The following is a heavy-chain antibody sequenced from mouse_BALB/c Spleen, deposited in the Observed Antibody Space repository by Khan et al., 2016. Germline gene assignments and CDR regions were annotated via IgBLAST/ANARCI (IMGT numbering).Heavy chain of an antibody. Sequence: EVELVESGGGLVKPGGSLKLSCAASGFTFSSYAMSWVRQTPEKRLEWVASISSGGSTYYPDSVKGRFTISRDNARNILYLQMSSLRSEETAMYYCARSGTYYRYDGDYFDYWGQGTTLTVSS. V-gene: IGHV5-6-5*01. CDR2: ISSGGST. CDR1: GFTFSSYA. D-gene: IGHD2-14*01. CDR3: ARSGTYYRYDGDYFDY. J-gene: IGHJ2*01.